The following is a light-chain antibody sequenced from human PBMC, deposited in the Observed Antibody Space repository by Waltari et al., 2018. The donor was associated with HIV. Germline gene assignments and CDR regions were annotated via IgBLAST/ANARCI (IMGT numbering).Light chain of an antibody. CDR2: SNN. CDR3: AAWDDSLNGWV. V-gene: IGLV1-44*01. CDR1: SS. Sequence: QSVLTQPPSASGTPGQRVTISCSGSSSKLLIYSNNQRPSGVPDRFSGSKSGTSASLAISGVQSEDEADYYCAAWDDSLNGWVFGGGTKLTVL. J-gene: IGLJ3*02.